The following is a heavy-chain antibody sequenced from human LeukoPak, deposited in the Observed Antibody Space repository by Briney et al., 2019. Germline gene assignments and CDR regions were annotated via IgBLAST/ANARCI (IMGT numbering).Heavy chain of an antibody. V-gene: IGHV4-39*07. J-gene: IGHJ4*02. CDR1: GGSISSSSYY. D-gene: IGHD5-18*01. CDR3: ARGGPDTAMGTYFDY. CDR2: IYYSGST. Sequence: PSETLSLTCTVSGGSISSSSYYWGWIRQPPGKGLEWIGSIYYSGSTYYNPSLKSRVTISVETSKNQFSLKLSSVTAADTAVYYCARGGPDTAMGTYFDYWGQGTLVTVSS.